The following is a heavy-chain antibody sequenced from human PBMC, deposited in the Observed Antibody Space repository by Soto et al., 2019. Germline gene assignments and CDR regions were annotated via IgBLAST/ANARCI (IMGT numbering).Heavy chain of an antibody. CDR1: GFTFSNAW. CDR3: TTAPRMKQQLEYPQKYYYYYYGMDV. V-gene: IGHV3-15*07. J-gene: IGHJ6*02. CDR2: IKSKTDGGTT. D-gene: IGHD6-13*01. Sequence: GGSLRLSCAASGFTFSNAWMNWVRQAPGKGLEWVGRIKSKTDGGTTDYAAPVKGRFTISRDDSKNTLYLQMNSLKTEDTAVYYCTTAPRMKQQLEYPQKYYYYYYGMDVWGQGTTVTVSS.